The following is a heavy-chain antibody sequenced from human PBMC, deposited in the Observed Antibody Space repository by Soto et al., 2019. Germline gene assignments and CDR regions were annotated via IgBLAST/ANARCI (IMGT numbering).Heavy chain of an antibody. CDR3: ASNYDFWSGYSPSREGRCDV. CDR2: MNPNTGST. Sequence: QVQLVQSGAEVKRPGASVKVACKASGYTFTNYDINWVRQAPGQGLEWMGWMNPNTGSTGYAQRFQGRVTRTRNTSMNTAYLELSSLMSEDAPVYYWASNYDFWSGYSPSREGRCDVWDHGTKVIVSS. V-gene: IGHV1-8*01. J-gene: IGHJ3*01. D-gene: IGHD3-3*01. CDR1: GYTFTNYD.